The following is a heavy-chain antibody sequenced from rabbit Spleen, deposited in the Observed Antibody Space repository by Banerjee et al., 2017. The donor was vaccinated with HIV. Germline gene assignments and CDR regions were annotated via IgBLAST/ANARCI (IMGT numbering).Heavy chain of an antibody. CDR3: ARGLYVDNTRMNL. CDR1: GFDFSNYG. Sequence: QEQLVESGGGLVQPGGSLKLSCKASGFDFSNYGVSWVRQAPGKGLEWIGYIDPLFDNTYYASWVNGRFTISKTSSTTVTLQLNSLTAADTATYFCARGLYVDNTRMNLWGPGTLVTVS. D-gene: IGHD4-2*01. V-gene: IGHV1S39*01. CDR2: IDPLFDNT. J-gene: IGHJ4*01.